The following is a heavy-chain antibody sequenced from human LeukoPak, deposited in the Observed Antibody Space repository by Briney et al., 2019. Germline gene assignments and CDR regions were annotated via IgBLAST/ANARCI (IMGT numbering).Heavy chain of an antibody. CDR2: ISSSSTHK. CDR1: GFTFSSYG. Sequence: PGGSLGRSCAASGFTFSSYGRDWVRPAPGKGREWGSSISSSSTHKDYTDSVRAPLTIPTDNTKNSLYLQMNNLRAENTAVYYCARLAGQGHGYRAFDYWGQGTLVTVSS. CDR3: ARLAGQGHGYRAFDY. J-gene: IGHJ4*02. V-gene: IGHV3-21*01. D-gene: IGHD5-24*01.